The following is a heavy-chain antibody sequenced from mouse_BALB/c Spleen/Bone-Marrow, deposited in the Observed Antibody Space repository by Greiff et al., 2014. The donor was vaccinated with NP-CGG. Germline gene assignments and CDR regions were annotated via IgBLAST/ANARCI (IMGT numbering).Heavy chain of an antibody. D-gene: IGHD2-12*01. CDR3: ARRDTTSFDY. Sequence: EVQRVESGGGLVQPGGSLRLSCATSGFTFTDYYMSWVRQPPGKALEWLGFIRNKANGYTTEYSASVKGRFTISRDNSQSILYLQMNTLRAEDSATYYCARRDTTSFDYWGQGTTLTVPS. CDR1: GFTFTDYY. V-gene: IGHV7-3*02. CDR2: IRNKANGYTT. J-gene: IGHJ2*01.